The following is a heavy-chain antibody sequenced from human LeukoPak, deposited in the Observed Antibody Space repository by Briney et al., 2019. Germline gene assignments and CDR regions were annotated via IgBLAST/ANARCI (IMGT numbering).Heavy chain of an antibody. V-gene: IGHV1-69*13. Sequence: GASVKVSCKASGGTFSSYAISWVRQAPGQGLEWMGGIIPIFGTANYAQKFQGRVTITADESTSTAYMELSSLRSEDTAVYYCARSPSSFGSGSLYFDYWGQGTLVTVSS. J-gene: IGHJ4*02. D-gene: IGHD3-10*01. CDR1: GGTFSSYA. CDR3: ARSPSSFGSGSLYFDY. CDR2: IIPIFGTA.